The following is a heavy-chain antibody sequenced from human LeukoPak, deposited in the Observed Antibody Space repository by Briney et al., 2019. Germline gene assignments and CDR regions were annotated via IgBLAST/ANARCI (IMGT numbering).Heavy chain of an antibody. V-gene: IGHV3-33*01. CDR1: GFTFSSYG. D-gene: IGHD3-10*01. CDR2: IWYDGSNK. J-gene: IGHJ4*02. CDR3: ARGPIPSRITMVRGVIITHVDYFDY. Sequence: PGGSLRLSCAASGFTFSSYGMHWVRQAPGKGLEWVAVIWYDGSNKYYADSVKGRFTISRDNSKNTLYLQLNSLRAEDTAVYYCARGPIPSRITMVRGVIITHVDYFDYWGQGTLVTVSS.